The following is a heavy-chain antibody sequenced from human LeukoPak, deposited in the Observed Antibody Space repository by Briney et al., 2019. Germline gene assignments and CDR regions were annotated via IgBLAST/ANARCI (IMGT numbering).Heavy chain of an antibody. V-gene: IGHV3-30*18. CDR1: GFTFSSYG. CDR3: AKVGGSSENDAFDI. J-gene: IGHJ3*02. Sequence: GRSLRLSCAASGFTFSSYGMHRVRQAPGKGLEWVAVISYDGSNKYYADSVKGRFTISRDNSKNTLYLQMNSLRAEDTAVYYCAKVGGSSENDAFDIWGQGTMVTVST. CDR2: ISYDGSNK. D-gene: IGHD1-26*01.